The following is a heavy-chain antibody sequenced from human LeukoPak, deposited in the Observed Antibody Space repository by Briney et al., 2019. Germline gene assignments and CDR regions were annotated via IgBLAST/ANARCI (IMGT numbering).Heavy chain of an antibody. D-gene: IGHD3-10*01. Sequence: ASVKVSCKASGYTFTGYYMHWVRQAPGQGLEWMGRINPNSGGTNYAQKFQGRVTMTRDTSISTAYMELSRLRSDDTAVYYCARARSLWFGDHTNYYFDYWGQGTLVTASS. V-gene: IGHV1-2*06. CDR1: GYTFTGYY. CDR2: INPNSGGT. CDR3: ARARSLWFGDHTNYYFDY. J-gene: IGHJ4*02.